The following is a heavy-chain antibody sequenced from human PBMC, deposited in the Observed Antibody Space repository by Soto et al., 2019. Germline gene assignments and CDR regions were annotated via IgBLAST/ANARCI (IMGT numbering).Heavy chain of an antibody. CDR3: AGYSNSWSKYVKH. J-gene: IGHJ1*01. CDR2: ICHGGVA. D-gene: IGHD6-13*01. V-gene: IGHV4-34*01. Sequence: SETLYHSYAGYGGSFSGYCLTWIRQTPGERLEWVGDICHGGVANYNPSLKSRVSFSKDPSKNQFPLKLNSVMAADTAGYYCAGYSNSWSKYVKHWGRGSRVT. CDR1: GGSFSGYC.